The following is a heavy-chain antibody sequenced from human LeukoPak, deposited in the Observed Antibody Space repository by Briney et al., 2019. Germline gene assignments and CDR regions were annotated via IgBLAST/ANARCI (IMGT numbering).Heavy chain of an antibody. CDR1: GGSISSGASD. V-gene: IGHV4-31*03. J-gene: IGHJ2*01. D-gene: IGHD3-22*01. Sequence: PSETLSLTCTVSGGSISSGASDWGWIRQHPKRGLEWVGYINHSGSTYYNPSLGSRVTMSVDTSKNQFSLKLRSVTAADSAVYYCARAARQGFTMIVVPFFYFDLWGRGTLVTVSS. CDR2: INHSGST. CDR3: ARAARQGFTMIVVPFFYFDL.